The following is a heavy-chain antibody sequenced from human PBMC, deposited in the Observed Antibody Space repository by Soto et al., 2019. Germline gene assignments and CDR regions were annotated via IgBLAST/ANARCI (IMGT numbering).Heavy chain of an antibody. D-gene: IGHD3-22*01. CDR1: GYSFTSFW. V-gene: IGHV5-51*01. CDR3: ARRSYYHTSGYYPTPHDAFDI. J-gene: IGHJ3*02. CDR2: IYPGDSDT. Sequence: VESLKISCKVSGYSFTSFWIGWVRQMPGKGLEWMGIIYPGDSDTRYSPSFQGQVTISADKSISTAYLQWSSLKASDTAMYYCARRSYYHTSGYYPTPHDAFDIWAQGTMVTGSS.